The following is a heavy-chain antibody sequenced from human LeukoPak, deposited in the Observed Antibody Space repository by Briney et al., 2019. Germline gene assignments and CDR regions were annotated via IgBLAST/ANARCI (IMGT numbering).Heavy chain of an antibody. CDR2: IIGVGGST. CDR1: GFTFSSYA. CDR3: AKDQRWELPPYFAF. J-gene: IGHJ4*02. D-gene: IGHD1-26*01. V-gene: IGHV3-64*04. Sequence: GGALRLSCAASGFTFSSYAMYWVRQAPGKGLEYVSAIIGVGGSTYYADSVEGRVTISRDNSKNTLYLQMNSLRAEDTAVYYCAKDQRWELPPYFAFWGQGTLVTPSA.